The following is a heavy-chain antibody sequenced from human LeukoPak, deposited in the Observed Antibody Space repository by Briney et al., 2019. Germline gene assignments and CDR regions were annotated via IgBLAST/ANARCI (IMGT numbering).Heavy chain of an antibody. CDR2: IKHDGSEK. D-gene: IGHD2-15*01. J-gene: IGHJ4*02. CDR1: GFTFSSYW. CDR3: AKDPGYCSGGSCHGFDY. Sequence: PGGSLRLSCAASGFTFSSYWMSWVRQAPGKGLEWVANIKHDGSEKYYVDSVKGRFTISRDNSKNTLYLQMNSLRAEDTAVYYCAKDPGYCSGGSCHGFDYWGQGTLVTVSS. V-gene: IGHV3-7*01.